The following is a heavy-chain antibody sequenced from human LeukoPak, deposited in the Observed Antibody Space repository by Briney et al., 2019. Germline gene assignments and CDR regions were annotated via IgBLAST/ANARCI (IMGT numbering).Heavy chain of an antibody. CDR2: IYHSGST. Sequence: PSETLSLTCAVSGYSICSGYYWGWIRQPPGKGLEWIGSIYHSGSTYYNPSLKSRVTISVDTSKNQFSLKLSSVTAADTAVYYCARHLGYCSSTSCYPVYWFDPWGQGTLVTVSS. D-gene: IGHD2-2*01. CDR3: ARHLGYCSSTSCYPVYWFDP. V-gene: IGHV4-38-2*01. CDR1: GYSICSGYY. J-gene: IGHJ5*02.